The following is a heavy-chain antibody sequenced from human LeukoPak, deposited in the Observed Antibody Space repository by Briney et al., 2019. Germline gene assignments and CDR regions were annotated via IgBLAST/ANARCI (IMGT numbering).Heavy chain of an antibody. CDR1: GYSFTSYW. CDR2: IYPGDSDT. D-gene: IGHD5-12*01. J-gene: IGHJ6*02. CDR3: ARQIVATGPWFAYYYYGMDV. V-gene: IGHV5-51*01. Sequence: PGESLKISCKGSGYSFTSYWSGWVRQMPGKGLEWMGIIYPGDSDTRYSPSFQGQVTISADKSINTAYLQWSSLKATDTAMYYCARQIVATGPWFAYYYYGMDVWGQGTTVTVSS.